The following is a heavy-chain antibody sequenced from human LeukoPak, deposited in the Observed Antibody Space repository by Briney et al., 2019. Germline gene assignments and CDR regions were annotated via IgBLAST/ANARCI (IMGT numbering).Heavy chain of an antibody. J-gene: IGHJ4*02. V-gene: IGHV3-66*01. CDR1: GFSVINNY. D-gene: IGHD3-22*01. Sequence: GGSLRLSCAASGFSVINNYMTWVRRAPGKGLEWVSLIYTNGTTYYADSVKGRFTISRDNSKNNVYLHMNNLRAEDTAVYYCATDSSGYSLDYWGQGTLVTVSS. CDR3: ATDSSGYSLDY. CDR2: IYTNGTT.